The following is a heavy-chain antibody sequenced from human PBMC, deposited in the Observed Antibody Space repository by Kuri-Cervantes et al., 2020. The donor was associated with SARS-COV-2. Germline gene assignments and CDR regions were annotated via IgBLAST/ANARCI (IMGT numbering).Heavy chain of an antibody. CDR1: GFTFSSYS. CDR3: VGHGSSSI. J-gene: IGHJ4*02. V-gene: IGHV3-48*01. D-gene: IGHD6-13*01. Sequence: GESLKISCAASGFTFSSYSMNWVRQAPGKGLEWVSYISSSSSTIYYADSVKGRFTISRDNAKNSLYLQMNSLRVDDTAVYYCVGHGSSSIWGQGTLVTVSS. CDR2: ISSSSSTI.